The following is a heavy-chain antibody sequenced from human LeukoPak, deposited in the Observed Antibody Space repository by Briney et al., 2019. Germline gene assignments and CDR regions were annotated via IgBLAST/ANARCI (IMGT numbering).Heavy chain of an antibody. D-gene: IGHD3-10*01. CDR1: GGSFSGYY. CDR3: ARGLRYYYGSGSYYNSFYYYGMDV. Sequence: SETLSLTCAVYGGSFSGYYWSWIRQPPGKGLKWIGEINHSGSTNYNPSLKSRVTISVDTSKNQFSLKLSSVTAADTAVYYCARGLRYYYGSGSYYNSFYYYGMDVWGQGTTVTVSS. V-gene: IGHV4-34*01. J-gene: IGHJ6*02. CDR2: INHSGST.